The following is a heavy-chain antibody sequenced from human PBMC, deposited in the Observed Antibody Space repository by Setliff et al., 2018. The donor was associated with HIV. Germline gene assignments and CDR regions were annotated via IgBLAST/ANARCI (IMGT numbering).Heavy chain of an antibody. CDR2: INHSGST. CDR1: GGSFSGYY. CDR3: TTVRWFGELLLDY. Sequence: SETLSLTCAVYGGSFSGYYWSWIRQPPGKGLEWIGEINHSGSTNYNPSLKSRVTISVDTSKNQFSLKLNSVTAADTAVYYCTTVRWFGELLLDYWGQGTLVTVSS. D-gene: IGHD3-10*01. J-gene: IGHJ4*02. V-gene: IGHV4-34*01.